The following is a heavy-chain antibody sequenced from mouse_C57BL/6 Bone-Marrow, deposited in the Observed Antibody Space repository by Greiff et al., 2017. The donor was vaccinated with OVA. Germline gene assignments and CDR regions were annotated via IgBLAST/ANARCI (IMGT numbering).Heavy chain of an antibody. D-gene: IGHD2-12*01. J-gene: IGHJ2*01. CDR2: IRNKANGYTT. CDR1: GFTFTDYY. V-gene: IGHV7-3*01. CDR3: ARSSAYYSPLCDY. Sequence: EVQRVESGGGLVQPGGSLSLSCAASGFTFTDYYMSWVRQPPGKALEWLGFIRNKANGYTTEYSASVKGRFTISRDNSQSILYLQMNALRAEDSATYYCARSSAYYSPLCDYWGQGTTLTVSS.